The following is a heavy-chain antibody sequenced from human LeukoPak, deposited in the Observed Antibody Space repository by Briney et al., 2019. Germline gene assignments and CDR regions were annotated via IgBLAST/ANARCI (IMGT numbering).Heavy chain of an antibody. V-gene: IGHV4-59*11. D-gene: IGHD3-10*01. Sequence: SETLSLTCTVSGGSISGHYFSWIRQPPGKGLEWIGYIYYSGSTNYNPSLKSRVTMSVDTSNNQFSLNLSSVTAADTAVYSCAREGKGSGSFDSWGQGTLVTVSS. CDR1: GGSISGHY. CDR2: IYYSGST. CDR3: AREGKGSGSFDS. J-gene: IGHJ4*02.